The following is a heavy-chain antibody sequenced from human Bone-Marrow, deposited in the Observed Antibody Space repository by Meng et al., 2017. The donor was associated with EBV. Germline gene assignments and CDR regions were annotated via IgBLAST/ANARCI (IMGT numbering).Heavy chain of an antibody. CDR1: GGTFRSDA. J-gene: IGHJ4*02. CDR3: ARGDYGGFSNPFF. CDR2: LIPMSDAP. D-gene: IGHD4-23*01. Sequence: QVQLVLAGAEVKKPGSSVKVSCKTSGGTFRSDAISWVRQAPGQGLEWMGGLIPMSDAPHYAQKFQDRVTITADESTSTAYMELSSLRSEDTAVYYCARGDYGGFSNPFFWGQGTLVTVSS. V-gene: IGHV1-69*01.